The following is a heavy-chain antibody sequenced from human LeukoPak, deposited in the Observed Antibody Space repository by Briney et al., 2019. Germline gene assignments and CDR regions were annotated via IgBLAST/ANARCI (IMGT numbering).Heavy chain of an antibody. V-gene: IGHV1-2*02. CDR2: VNPNSGGT. CDR3: ARDQGNHYDSSGYWLGAFDF. J-gene: IGHJ3*01. CDR1: GYAFTGYC. D-gene: IGHD3-22*01. Sequence: ASVKVSCKASGYAFTGYCLHWVRQAPGQGLEWMGWVNPNSGGTNYAQKFQGRVTMTRDTSISTVYMELSSLRSDDTAVYYCARDQGNHYDSSGYWLGAFDFWGQGTMVTVSS.